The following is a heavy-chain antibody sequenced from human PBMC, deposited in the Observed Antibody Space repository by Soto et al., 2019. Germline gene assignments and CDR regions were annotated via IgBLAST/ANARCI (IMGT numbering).Heavy chain of an antibody. Sequence: QVTLKESGPVLVKPTETLTLTCTVSGFSLSNARMGVSWIRQPPGKALEWLAHIFSNDEKSYSTSLKSRLTISKDTSKSQVVLTMTNMDPVDTATYYCARIRYGSTPHDPNPHDWYFDLWGRGTLVTVSS. D-gene: IGHD3-16*01. CDR2: IFSNDEK. J-gene: IGHJ2*01. CDR1: GFSLSNARMG. V-gene: IGHV2-26*01. CDR3: ARIRYGSTPHDPNPHDWYFDL.